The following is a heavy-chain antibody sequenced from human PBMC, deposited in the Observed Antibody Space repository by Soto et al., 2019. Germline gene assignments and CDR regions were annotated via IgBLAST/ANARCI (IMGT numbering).Heavy chain of an antibody. D-gene: IGHD3-3*01. CDR2: ISAYNGNT. CDR3: ARDRFGVEGFDY. CDR1: GYTFTSYG. V-gene: IGHV1-18*01. Sequence: QVQLVQSGAEVKKPGASVKVSCKASGYTFTSYGISWARQAPGQVLAWMGWISAYNGNTNYAQKLQGRVTMTTDTSTSTAYMDLSILRSDDTAVDYCARDRFGVEGFDYWCQGTLVTVSS. J-gene: IGHJ4*02.